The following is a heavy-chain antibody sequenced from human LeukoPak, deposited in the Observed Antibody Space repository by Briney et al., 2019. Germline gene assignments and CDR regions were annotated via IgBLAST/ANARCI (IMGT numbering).Heavy chain of an antibody. CDR1: GFSFISYG. Sequence: GGSLRLSCAASGFSFISYGMHWVRQAPGKGLEWVGVISDDGRRKDYADSVKGRFTISRDNSKDTLYLQMNSLRTEDTAVYYCAKRPSDYGDYVSYFDYWGQGTLVTVSS. CDR2: ISDDGRRK. J-gene: IGHJ4*02. V-gene: IGHV3-30*18. D-gene: IGHD4-17*01. CDR3: AKRPSDYGDYVSYFDY.